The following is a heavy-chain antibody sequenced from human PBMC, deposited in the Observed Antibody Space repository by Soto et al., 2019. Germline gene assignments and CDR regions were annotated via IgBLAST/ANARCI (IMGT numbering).Heavy chain of an antibody. Sequence: QMQLVQSGPEVKKPGISVKVSCKASGFTFTSSAMQWVRQARGQRLEWIGWIVVGSGNTNYAQKFQERVTITRDMSTSTAYMELSSLRSEDTAVYYCAAKDYGDYGNYGMDVWGQGTTVTVSS. V-gene: IGHV1-58*02. CDR2: IVVGSGNT. D-gene: IGHD4-17*01. J-gene: IGHJ6*02. CDR1: GFTFTSSA. CDR3: AAKDYGDYGNYGMDV.